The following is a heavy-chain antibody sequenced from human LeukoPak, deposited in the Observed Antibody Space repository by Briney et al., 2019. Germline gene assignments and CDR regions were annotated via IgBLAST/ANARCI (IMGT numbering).Heavy chain of an antibody. V-gene: IGHV5-51*01. D-gene: IGHD4-23*01. CDR3: ARQGGNWAHDY. J-gene: IGHJ4*02. CDR2: IYPGDSDT. CDR1: GYTFTNYW. Sequence: GESLKISCKGSGYTFTNYWIGWVRQMPGKGLEFMGIIYPGDSDTRYSPSFQGQVTISVDKSINTAYLQWSSLKASDTAMYYCARQGGNWAHDYWGQGTLVTVSS.